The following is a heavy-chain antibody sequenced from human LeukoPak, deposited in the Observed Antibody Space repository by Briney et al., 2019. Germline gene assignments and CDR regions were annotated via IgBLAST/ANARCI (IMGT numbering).Heavy chain of an antibody. CDR1: GFAFSSFG. J-gene: IGHJ3*01. CDR3: ARAVAYYYVSGNYYPGAFDV. CDR2: LYSGANT. V-gene: IGHV3-53*01. Sequence: GGSLRLSCAASGFAFSSFGMHWVRQAPGKGLEWVSVLYSGANTYYADSVKGRFTISRDNSKNTLYLQMNSLRADDTAVYYCARAVAYYYVSGNYYPGAFDVWGQGTMVTVSS. D-gene: IGHD3-10*01.